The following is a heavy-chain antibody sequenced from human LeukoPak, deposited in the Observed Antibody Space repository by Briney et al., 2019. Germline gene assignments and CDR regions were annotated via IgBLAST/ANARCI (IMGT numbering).Heavy chain of an antibody. CDR3: ARDRIQLWPNYFDY. Sequence: PGGSLRLSCAASGFTFSSYEMNWVRQAPGKGLEWVSYISSSGSTIYYADSVKGRFTISRDNAKNSQYLQMNSLRAEDTAVYYCARDRIQLWPNYFDYWGQGTLVTVSS. CDR1: GFTFSSYE. D-gene: IGHD5-18*01. V-gene: IGHV3-48*03. J-gene: IGHJ4*02. CDR2: ISSSGSTI.